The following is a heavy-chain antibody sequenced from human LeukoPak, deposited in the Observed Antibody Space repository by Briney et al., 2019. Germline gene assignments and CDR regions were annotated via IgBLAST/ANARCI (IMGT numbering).Heavy chain of an antibody. CDR3: ARDKDSSGYYGYFQH. CDR1: GFTVSSNY. CDR2: IYSGGST. V-gene: IGHV3-53*01. Sequence: PRGSLRLSCAASGFTVSSNYMSWVRQAPGKGLAWVSVIYSGGSTYYADSVKGRFTISRDNSKNTLYLQMNSLRAEDTAVYYCARDKDSSGYYGYFQHWGQGTLVTVSS. J-gene: IGHJ1*01. D-gene: IGHD3-22*01.